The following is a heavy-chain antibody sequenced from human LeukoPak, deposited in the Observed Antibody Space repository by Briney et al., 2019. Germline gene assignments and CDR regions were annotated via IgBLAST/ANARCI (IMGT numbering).Heavy chain of an antibody. CDR2: ISGSGGST. Sequence: GGSLRLSCAASGFTFSSYAMSWVRQAPGKGLEWVSTISGSGGSTYYADSVKGRFTISRDSSKNTLYLQMNSLRAEDTAVYYCAKDRTYYYESRGYFDYWGQGTLVTVS. CDR1: GFTFSSYA. J-gene: IGHJ4*02. V-gene: IGHV3-23*01. D-gene: IGHD3-22*01. CDR3: AKDRTYYYESRGYFDY.